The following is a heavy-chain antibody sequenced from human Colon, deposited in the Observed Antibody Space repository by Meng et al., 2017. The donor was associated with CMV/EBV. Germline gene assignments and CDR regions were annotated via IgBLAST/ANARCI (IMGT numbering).Heavy chain of an antibody. D-gene: IGHD2-15*01. J-gene: IGHJ5*01. V-gene: IGHV2-5*02. CDR3: TNSIVVVVAATGWFDS. Sequence: QITLKESGPTLVIPTPTLTLTCTFSGFSLSTSRGGVGWDRQPTGMALKWFALIYWDDDKHYSPTLKSRLTIDKDTSRYQVVLRITNMDPVDTATYYCTNSIVVVVAATGWFDSWGQGTLVTVSS. CDR2: IYWDDDK. CDR1: GFSLSTSRGG.